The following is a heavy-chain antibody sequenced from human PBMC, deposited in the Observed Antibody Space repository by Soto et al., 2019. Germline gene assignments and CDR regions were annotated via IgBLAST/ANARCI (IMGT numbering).Heavy chain of an antibody. J-gene: IGHJ6*02. CDR2: ISGSGGST. V-gene: IGHV3-23*01. Sequence: GGSLRLSCPASGFSFSSYAMSWVRQAPGKGLEWVSAISGSGGSTYYADSVKGRFTISRDNSKNTLYLQMNSLRAEDTAVYYCAKDRGNWIRYSYYGMDVWGQGTTVTVSS. D-gene: IGHD1-20*01. CDR1: GFSFSSYA. CDR3: AKDRGNWIRYSYYGMDV.